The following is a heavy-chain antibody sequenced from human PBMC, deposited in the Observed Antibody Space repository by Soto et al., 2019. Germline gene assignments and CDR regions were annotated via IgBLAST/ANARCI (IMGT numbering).Heavy chain of an antibody. CDR1: GGSISSGGYY. CDR2: IYYSGST. CDR3: ARDHRRSEQLVRGWFGESSYGMDV. D-gene: IGHD6-6*01. Sequence: SETLSLTCTVSGGSISSGGYYWSWIRQHPGKGLEWIGYIYYSGSTYYNPSLKSRVTISVDTSKNQFSLKLSSVTAADTAVYYCARDHRRSEQLVRGWFGESSYGMDVWGQGTTVTVSS. J-gene: IGHJ6*02. V-gene: IGHV4-31*03.